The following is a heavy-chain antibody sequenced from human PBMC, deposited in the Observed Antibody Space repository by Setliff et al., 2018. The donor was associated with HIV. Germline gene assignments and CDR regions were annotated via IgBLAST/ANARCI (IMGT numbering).Heavy chain of an antibody. Sequence: PSETLSLTCSVSGGSTTNDNNYWGWIRQSPGKGLEWVGNVHNSGGTNYNPSLKSRVSISVDTSKNQFSLNVNSVTAPDTAVYYCVRHTRDTSLAHYYYYIDVWGKGTTVTVSS. CDR2: VHNSGGT. D-gene: IGHD5-18*01. CDR1: GGSTTNDNNY. V-gene: IGHV4-39*01. CDR3: VRHTRDTSLAHYYYYIDV. J-gene: IGHJ6*03.